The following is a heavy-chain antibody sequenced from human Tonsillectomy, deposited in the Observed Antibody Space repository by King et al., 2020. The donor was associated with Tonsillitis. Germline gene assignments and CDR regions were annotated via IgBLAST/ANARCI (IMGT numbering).Heavy chain of an antibody. J-gene: IGHJ4*02. Sequence: VQLQESGPGLVKPSETLSLTCTVSGGSISSYYWSWIRQPAGKGLEWIGHIYTSGSTNYNPSLTSGVTMSVDTSKNQFSLNLSSVTAADTAVYYCARLSSGWSAHYFDYWGRGTLFTVSS. CDR2: IYTSGST. CDR1: GGSISSYY. D-gene: IGHD6-19*01. CDR3: ARLSSGWSAHYFDY. V-gene: IGHV4-4*07.